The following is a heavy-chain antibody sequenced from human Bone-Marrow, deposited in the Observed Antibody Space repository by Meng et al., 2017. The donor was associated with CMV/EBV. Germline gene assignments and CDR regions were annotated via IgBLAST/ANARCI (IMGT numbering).Heavy chain of an antibody. CDR2: INPSGGST. CDR3: AIPTYDFWSGYSSFDY. V-gene: IGHV1-46*01. CDR1: GYTFTSYY. D-gene: IGHD3-3*01. J-gene: IGHJ4*02. Sequence: ASVKASCKASGYTFTSYYMHWVRQAPGQGLEWMGIINPSGGSTSYAQKFQGRVTMTRDTSTSTVYMELSSLRSEDTAVYYCAIPTYDFWSGYSSFDYWGQGTLVTVSS.